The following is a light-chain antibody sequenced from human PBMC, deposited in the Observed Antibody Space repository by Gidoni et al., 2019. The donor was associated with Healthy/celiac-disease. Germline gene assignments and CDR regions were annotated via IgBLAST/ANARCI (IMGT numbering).Light chain of an antibody. Sequence: SVLTPPPSASGTPAPRVTTTCSGSSPNIGSNTVNWYQQLPGPAPKLLIYSNKQRPSGVPDRFSGSRSGTSASVAISGLQSEDEADYYCAAWDDSLNGFVVFGGGTKLTVL. CDR1: SPNIGSNT. V-gene: IGLV1-44*01. CDR2: SNK. CDR3: AAWDDSLNGFVV. J-gene: IGLJ2*01.